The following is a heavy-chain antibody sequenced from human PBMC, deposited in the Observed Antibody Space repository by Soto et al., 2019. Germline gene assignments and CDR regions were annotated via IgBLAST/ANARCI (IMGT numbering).Heavy chain of an antibody. J-gene: IGHJ4*02. CDR1: GYTFTSYG. CDR2: ISGYNGNT. Sequence: QVQLVQSGAEVKKPGASVKVSCKTSGYTFTSYGVSGVLQAPGQGLEWVGWISGYNGNTNYAQKLQGRVTMTTDTSTATGYMELRGLRSDDTAIYYCARGYFDSWGQGTLVTGSS. V-gene: IGHV1-18*04. CDR3: ARGYFDS.